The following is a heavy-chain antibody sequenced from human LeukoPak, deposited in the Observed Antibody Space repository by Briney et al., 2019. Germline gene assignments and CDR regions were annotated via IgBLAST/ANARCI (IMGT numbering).Heavy chain of an antibody. V-gene: IGHV4-30-4*01. J-gene: IGHJ3*02. CDR1: GGSISSGDYY. D-gene: IGHD2-15*01. CDR2: ISYSGST. Sequence: PSQTLSLTCTVSGGSISSGDYYWTWIRQPPGKGLEWIGYISYSGSTYYNPSLKSRVTISLDTSKNQFSLKLSSVTAADTAVYYCARANPFYCSGGSCYFHDAFDIWGQGTMVTVSS. CDR3: ARANPFYCSGGSCYFHDAFDI.